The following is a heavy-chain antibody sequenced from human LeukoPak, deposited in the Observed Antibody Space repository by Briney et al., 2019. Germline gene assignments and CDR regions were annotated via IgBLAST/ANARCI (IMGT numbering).Heavy chain of an antibody. CDR1: GFTFDDYA. CDR3: AKSYGNSYYFDY. V-gene: IGHV3-9*01. D-gene: IGHD4-4*01. CDR2: ISWNSGSI. Sequence: GGSLRLSWAASGFTFDDYAMHWVRQAPGRGLEWGSGISWNSGSIGYADSVKGRFTISRDNAKNSLYLQMNSLRAEDTALYYCAKSYGNSYYFDYWGQGTLVTVSS. J-gene: IGHJ4*02.